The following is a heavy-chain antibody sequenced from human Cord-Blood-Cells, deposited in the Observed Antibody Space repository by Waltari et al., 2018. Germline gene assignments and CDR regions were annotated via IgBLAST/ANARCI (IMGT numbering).Heavy chain of an antibody. Sequence: QVQLVQSGAEVKKPGSSVKVSCNASGGTFSSYAISWVRQAPGQGLEWMGGIIPIFGTTNYAQKFQGRVTITADKSTSTAYMELSSLRSEDTAVYYCAYYDFWSGHYYYYMDVWGKGTTVTVSS. CDR1: GGTFSSYA. CDR3: AYYDFWSGHYYYYMDV. V-gene: IGHV1-69*06. J-gene: IGHJ6*03. CDR2: IIPIFGTT. D-gene: IGHD3-3*01.